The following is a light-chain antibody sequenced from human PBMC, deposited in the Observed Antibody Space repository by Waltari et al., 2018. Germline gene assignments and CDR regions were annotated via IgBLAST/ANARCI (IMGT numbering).Light chain of an antibody. Sequence: ETVLTQSPGTLSLSPGESATPPCRASQSVTSSHLAWYQQKPGQAPRLLTYGASSRATGIPDRFSGSGSGTDFTLTITRLEPEDFAVYYCQQYGNSPRTFGQGTEVEIK. J-gene: IGKJ1*01. CDR1: QSVTSSH. CDR2: GAS. CDR3: QQYGNSPRT. V-gene: IGKV3-20*01.